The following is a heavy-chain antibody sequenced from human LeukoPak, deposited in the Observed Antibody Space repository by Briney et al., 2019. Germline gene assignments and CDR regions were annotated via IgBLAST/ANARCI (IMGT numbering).Heavy chain of an antibody. V-gene: IGHV1-69*04. J-gene: IGHJ4*02. CDR2: IIPILGIA. Sequence: SVKVSCKASGGTFSSYAISWVRQAPGQGLEWMGRIIPILGIANYAQKFQGRVTITADKSTSTAYMELSSLRSEDTAVYYCAKDLAAAGPAYFDYWGQGTLVTVSS. CDR3: AKDLAAAGPAYFDY. D-gene: IGHD6-13*01. CDR1: GGTFSSYA.